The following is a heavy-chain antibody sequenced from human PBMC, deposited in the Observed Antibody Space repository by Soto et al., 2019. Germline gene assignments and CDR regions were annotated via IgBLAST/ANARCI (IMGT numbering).Heavy chain of an antibody. CDR2: ISSGGST. CDR1: GGSINSGGYC. D-gene: IGHD5-18*01. CDR3: SRGILV. Sequence: QVQLQESGPGLVKPSQTLSLTCTVSGGSINSGGYCWSWIRQHPGKGLDWIGCISSGGSTPYNPSLKSRSTISVDTSKNQFSLKLTTVTAADTAVYYCSRGILVWGQGALITVSS. J-gene: IGHJ4*02. V-gene: IGHV4-31*03.